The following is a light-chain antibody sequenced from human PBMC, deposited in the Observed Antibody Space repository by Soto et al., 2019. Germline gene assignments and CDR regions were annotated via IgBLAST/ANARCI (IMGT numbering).Light chain of an antibody. CDR1: SSDVGGYKF. Sequence: QPVLTQSASVSGSPGQSITISCTGTSSDVGGYKFVSWYQQHPGKAPKLMIYEVSNRPSGVSSRFSGSKSGNTASLTISGLQAEDEADYYCGSYTGSIYVFGTGTKVTVL. J-gene: IGLJ1*01. CDR3: GSYTGSIYV. V-gene: IGLV2-14*01. CDR2: EVS.